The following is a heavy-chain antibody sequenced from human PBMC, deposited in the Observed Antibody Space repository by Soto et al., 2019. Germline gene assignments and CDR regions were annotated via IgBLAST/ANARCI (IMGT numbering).Heavy chain of an antibody. CDR3: AKVPALIKSFDY. CDR1: GCTFRYYA. Sequence: GGAMRLSCAASGCTFRYYAMSWLRHAPGKGLEWLTAISGSGGSTYYADSVKGRFTISRDNSRNTVFLQMNSLRTEDTAIYYCAKVPALIKSFDYWGQGSLVTVSS. V-gene: IGHV3-23*01. J-gene: IGHJ4*02. CDR2: ISGSGGST. D-gene: IGHD5-18*01.